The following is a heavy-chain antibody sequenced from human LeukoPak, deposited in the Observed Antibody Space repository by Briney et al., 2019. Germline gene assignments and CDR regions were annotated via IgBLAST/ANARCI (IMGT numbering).Heavy chain of an antibody. Sequence: PGGSLRLSCAASGFTFSSYSMNWVRQAPGKGLEWVSSISSSSYIYYADSVKGRFTISRDNAKNSLYLQMNSLRAEDTAVYYCARDGVGTVTTYHWGQGTLVTASS. V-gene: IGHV3-21*01. CDR1: GFTFSSYS. J-gene: IGHJ5*02. CDR3: ARDGVGTVTTYH. CDR2: ISSSSYI. D-gene: IGHD4-17*01.